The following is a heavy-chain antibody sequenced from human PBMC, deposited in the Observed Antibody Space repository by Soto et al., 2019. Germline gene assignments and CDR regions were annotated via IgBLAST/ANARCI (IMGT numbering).Heavy chain of an antibody. CDR2: INHSGST. V-gene: IGHV4-34*01. Sequence: SETLSLTCAVYGGSLSGYYWSWIRQPPGKGLEWIGEINHSGSTNYNPSLKSRVTISVDTSKNQFSLKLSSVTAADTAVYYCARGKLWVDIVATMRSPGFDYWGQGTLVTVSS. CDR3: ARGKLWVDIVATMRSPGFDY. J-gene: IGHJ4*02. CDR1: GGSLSGYY. D-gene: IGHD5-12*01.